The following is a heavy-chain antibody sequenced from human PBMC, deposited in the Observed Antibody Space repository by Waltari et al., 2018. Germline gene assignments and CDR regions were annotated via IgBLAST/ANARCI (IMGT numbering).Heavy chain of an antibody. J-gene: IGHJ5*02. CDR1: GYSISSGYY. D-gene: IGHD3-10*01. V-gene: IGHV4-38-2*01. Sequence: QVQLQESGPGLVKPSETLSLTCAVSGYSISSGYYWGWIRQPPGRGLEWIGSIYHRGSTYYNPSLKSRVNISVDTSKNQFSLKLSSVTAADTAVYYCARKAGDYYGSGSFNWFDPWGQGTLVTVSS. CDR3: ARKAGDYYGSGSFNWFDP. CDR2: IYHRGST.